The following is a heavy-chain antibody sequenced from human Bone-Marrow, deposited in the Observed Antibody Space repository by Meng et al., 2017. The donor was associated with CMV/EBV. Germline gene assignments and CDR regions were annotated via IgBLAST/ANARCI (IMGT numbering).Heavy chain of an antibody. CDR2: IYPGDSDT. Sequence: KVAWKGSGGTFSSYAISWVRQMPGKGLEWMGIIYPGDSDTRYSPSFQGQVTISADKSISTAYLQWSSLKASDTAMYYCASNGAGSSWYYGMDVWGQGTTVTV. J-gene: IGHJ6*02. CDR1: GGTFSSYA. D-gene: IGHD6-13*01. CDR3: ASNGAGSSWYYGMDV. V-gene: IGHV5-51*01.